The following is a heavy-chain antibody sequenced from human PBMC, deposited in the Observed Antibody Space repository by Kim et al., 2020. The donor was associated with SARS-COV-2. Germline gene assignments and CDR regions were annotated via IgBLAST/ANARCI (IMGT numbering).Heavy chain of an antibody. J-gene: IGHJ5*01. V-gene: IGHV1-2*02. CDR3: ASNLAAAGYNWFDP. D-gene: IGHD6-13*01. Sequence: AQTVQGRVTMTRDTSISTAYMGLSRMRADDTAVYYCASNLAAAGYNWFDPWGQGTLVTVSS.